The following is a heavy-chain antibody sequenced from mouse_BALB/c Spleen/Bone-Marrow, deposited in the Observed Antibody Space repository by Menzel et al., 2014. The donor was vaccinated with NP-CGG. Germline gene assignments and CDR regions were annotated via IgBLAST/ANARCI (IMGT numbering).Heavy chain of an antibody. CDR2: IRNKANGYTT. J-gene: IGHJ3*01. CDR3: ARDIKDDWFAY. CDR1: GFTFTDYY. Sequence: EVKLVESGGGLVQPGGSLRLSCATSGFTFTDYYMSWVRQPPGKALEWLGFIRNKANGYTTEYSASVKGRFTISRDNSQSILYLQMNTLGAEDSATYYCARDIKDDWFAYWGQGTLVTVSA. V-gene: IGHV7-3*02. D-gene: IGHD1-3*01.